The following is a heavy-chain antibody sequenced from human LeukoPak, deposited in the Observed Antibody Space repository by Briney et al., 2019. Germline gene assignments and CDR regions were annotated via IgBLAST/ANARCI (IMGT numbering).Heavy chain of an antibody. V-gene: IGHV4-59*08. CDR3: ASSDFIGVDY. CDR2: IYYSGST. J-gene: IGHJ4*02. CDR1: GGSINSYY. D-gene: IGHD3-16*01. Sequence: SETLSLTCTVSGGSINSYYWSWIRQPPGKGLEWIGYIYYSGSTYYNPSLKSRVTISVDTSKNQFSLKLSSVTAADTAVYYCASSDFIGVDYWGQGTLVTVSS.